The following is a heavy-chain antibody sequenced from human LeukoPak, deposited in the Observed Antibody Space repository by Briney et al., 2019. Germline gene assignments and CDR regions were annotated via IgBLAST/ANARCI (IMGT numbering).Heavy chain of an antibody. CDR3: ARDLTTVTNNGDY. CDR2: ISYDGSNK. J-gene: IGHJ4*02. D-gene: IGHD4-17*01. CDR1: GLTFSSYG. Sequence: PGRSLRLSCAASGLTFSSYGMHWVRQAPGKGLEWVAVISYDGSNKYYADSVKGRFTISRDNSKNTLYLQMNSLRAEDTAVYYCARDLTTVTNNGDYWGQGTLVTVSS. V-gene: IGHV3-30*03.